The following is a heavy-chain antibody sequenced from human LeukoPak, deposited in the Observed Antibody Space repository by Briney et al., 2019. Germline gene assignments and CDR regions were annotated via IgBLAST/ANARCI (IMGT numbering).Heavy chain of an antibody. CDR1: GGSFSGYY. V-gene: IGHV4-34*01. D-gene: IGHD2-2*01. Sequence: SETLFLTCGVYGGSFSGYYWSWIRQPPGKGLEWIGEINHSGSINYNPSLKSRVTISVDTSKNQFSLKLSSVTAADTAVYYCARHPTVISSPAWYFDYWGQGTLVTVSS. CDR3: ARHPTVISSPAWYFDY. J-gene: IGHJ4*02. CDR2: INHSGSI.